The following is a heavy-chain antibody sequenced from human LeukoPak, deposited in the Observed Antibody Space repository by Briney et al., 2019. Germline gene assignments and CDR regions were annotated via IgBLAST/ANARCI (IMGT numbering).Heavy chain of an antibody. V-gene: IGHV1-2*02. D-gene: IGHD6-6*01. CDR2: INPNSGGT. J-gene: IGHJ4*02. CDR3: ARDLSSSSSGESFVGY. Sequence: ASVKVSCKASGYTFTCYYMHWVRQAPGQGLEWMGWINPNSGGTNYAQKFQGRVTMTRDTSISTAYMELSRLRSDDTAVYYCARDLSSSSSGESFVGYWGQGTLVTVSS. CDR1: GYTFTCYY.